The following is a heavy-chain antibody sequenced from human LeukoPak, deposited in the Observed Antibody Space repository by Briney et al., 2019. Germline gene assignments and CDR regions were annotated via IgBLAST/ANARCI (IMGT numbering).Heavy chain of an antibody. D-gene: IGHD6-19*01. CDR2: ISHDGINK. J-gene: IGHJ4*02. CDR1: GITFSTYG. CDR3: AMDSSGWYYFDY. Sequence: QPGGSLRLSCVVSGITFSTYGMYWVRQAPGKGLEWLAVISHDGINKYYADSVKGRFTISRDNSKNTLYLQMNSLRAEDTAVYYCAMDSSGWYYFDYWGQGTLVTVSS. V-gene: IGHV3-30*03.